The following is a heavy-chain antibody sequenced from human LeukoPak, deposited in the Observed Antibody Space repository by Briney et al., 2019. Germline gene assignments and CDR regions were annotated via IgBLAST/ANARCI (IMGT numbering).Heavy chain of an antibody. CDR2: ISSDGITA. D-gene: IGHD3-3*01. CDR1: GFTFSSSW. Sequence: GGSLRLSCAASGFTFSSSWMHWVRQVPGKGLVWVSRISSDGITANYADSVKGRFTISRDNAKNTVYLQMNSLRAEDTAVYYFARMEVAWGQGTIVTVSS. J-gene: IGHJ3*01. CDR3: ARMEVA. V-gene: IGHV3-74*01.